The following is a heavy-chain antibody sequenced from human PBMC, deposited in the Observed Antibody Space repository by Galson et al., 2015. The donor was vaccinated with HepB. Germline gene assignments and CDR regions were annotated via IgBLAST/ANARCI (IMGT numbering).Heavy chain of an antibody. CDR3: AGRPQYSSSPGGVLLGYYGMDV. V-gene: IGHV4-4*02. D-gene: IGHD6-6*01. CDR1: GGSISSSNW. Sequence: LTCAVSGGSISSSNWWSRVRQPPGKGLEWIGEIYHSGSTNYNPSLKCRVTITVDKSKNQFSLKLSSVTAADTAVYYCAGRPQYSSSPGGVLLGYYGMDVWGQGTTVTVSS. J-gene: IGHJ6*02. CDR2: IYHSGST.